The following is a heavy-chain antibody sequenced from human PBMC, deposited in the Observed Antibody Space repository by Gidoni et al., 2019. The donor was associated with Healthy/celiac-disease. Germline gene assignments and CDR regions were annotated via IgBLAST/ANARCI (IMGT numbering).Heavy chain of an antibody. CDR1: GSTFPISG. Sequence: QVQLVQSGAEVKKPGASVKVSCTASGSTFPISGIRWLRQAPGQGLEWMGWISAYNGNTNYAQKLQGRVTMTTDTSTSTAYMELRSLRSDDTAVYYCARDLGFGYSSSWIPGYYYYGMDVWGQGTTVTVSS. D-gene: IGHD6-13*01. J-gene: IGHJ6*02. CDR2: ISAYNGNT. CDR3: ARDLGFGYSSSWIPGYYYYGMDV. V-gene: IGHV1-18*04.